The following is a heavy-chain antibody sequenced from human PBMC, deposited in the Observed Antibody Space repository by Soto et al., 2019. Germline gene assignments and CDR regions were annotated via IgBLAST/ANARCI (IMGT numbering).Heavy chain of an antibody. Sequence: QVQLVESGGGVVQPGRSLRLSCAVSGFTFSSYSMHWVRQDPDMGLEWVAFISFAGNSKYYADSVKGRFTISRDNSNNMLYLEMNSLRPDDTAVYYCARDRQKALVVVAATGGFDYWGQGTPVTVSS. CDR3: ARDRQKALVVVAATGGFDY. CDR1: GFTFSSYS. J-gene: IGHJ4*02. V-gene: IGHV3-30*04. D-gene: IGHD2-15*01. CDR2: ISFAGNSK.